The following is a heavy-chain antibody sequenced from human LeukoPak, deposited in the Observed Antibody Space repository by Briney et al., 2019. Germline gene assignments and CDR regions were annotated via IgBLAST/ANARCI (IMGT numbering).Heavy chain of an antibody. Sequence: SETLSLTCAVYGGSFSGYYWSWIRQPPGKGLEWIGEINHSASTNYNPSLKSRVTISVDTSKNQFSLKLSSVTAADTAVYYCARDNGGNSGVSVYWGQGTLVTVSS. CDR3: ARDNGGNSGVSVY. D-gene: IGHD4-23*01. CDR1: GGSFSGYY. CDR2: INHSAST. J-gene: IGHJ4*02. V-gene: IGHV4-34*01.